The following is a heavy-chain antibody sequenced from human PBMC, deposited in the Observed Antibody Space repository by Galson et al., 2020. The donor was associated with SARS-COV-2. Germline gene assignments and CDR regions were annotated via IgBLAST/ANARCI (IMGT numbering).Heavy chain of an antibody. V-gene: IGHV3-15*01. CDR1: GFTFSNAW. D-gene: IGHD2-21*02. CDR2: ITSKTDGGTT. Sequence: GGSLRLSCAASGFTFSNAWMSWVRQAPGKGLEWVGRITSKTDGGTTDYAAPVKGRFTISRDDSKNTLYLQMNSLKTEDTAVYYCTTVEDCGGDCYFYWGQGTLVTVSS. J-gene: IGHJ4*02. CDR3: TTVEDCGGDCYFY.